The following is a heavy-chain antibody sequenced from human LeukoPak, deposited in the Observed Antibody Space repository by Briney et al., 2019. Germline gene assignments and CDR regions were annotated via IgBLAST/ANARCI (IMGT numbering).Heavy chain of an antibody. J-gene: IGHJ6*02. CDR1: GGSISSGGYY. CDR3: AREWAAGTGRYYYYYYGMDV. Sequence: PSETLSLTCTVSGGSISSGGYYWSWIRQHPGKGLEWIGYIYYSGSTYYNPSLKSRVTISVDTSKNQFSLKLSSVTAADTAVYYCAREWAAGTGRYYYYYYGMDVWGQGTTVTVSS. D-gene: IGHD6-13*01. V-gene: IGHV4-31*03. CDR2: IYYSGST.